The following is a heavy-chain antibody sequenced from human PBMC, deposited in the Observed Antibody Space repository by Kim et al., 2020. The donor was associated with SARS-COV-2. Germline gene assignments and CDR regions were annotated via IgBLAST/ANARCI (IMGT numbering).Heavy chain of an antibody. CDR2: INHSGST. CDR1: GGSFSGYY. Sequence: SETLSLTCAVYGGSFSGYYWSWIRQPPGKGLEWIGEINHSGSTNYNPSLKSRVTISVDTSKNQFSLKLSSVTAADTAVYYCARGDDFWSGYLNEYWGQGTLVTVSS. J-gene: IGHJ4*02. CDR3: ARGDDFWSGYLNEY. V-gene: IGHV4-34*01. D-gene: IGHD3-3*01.